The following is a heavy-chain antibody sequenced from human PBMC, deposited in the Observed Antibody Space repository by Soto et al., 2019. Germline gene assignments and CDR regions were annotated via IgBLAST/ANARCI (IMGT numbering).Heavy chain of an antibody. D-gene: IGHD1-7*01. CDR3: ARGINWNYLVDY. CDR1: GYTFTGYY. J-gene: IGHJ4*02. CDR2: INPNSGGT. V-gene: IGHV1-2*04. Sequence: GASVTVSCTASGYTFTGYYMHWVRQAPGQGLEWMGWINPNSGGTNYAQKFQGWVTMTRDTSISTAYMELSRLRSDDTAVYYCARGINWNYLVDYWGQGTLVTVSS.